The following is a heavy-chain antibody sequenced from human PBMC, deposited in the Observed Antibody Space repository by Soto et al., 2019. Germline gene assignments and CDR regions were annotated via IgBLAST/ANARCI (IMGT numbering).Heavy chain of an antibody. J-gene: IGHJ4*02. CDR3: ARDGYDGSGSPYPAY. CDR1: GGSMSEYF. V-gene: IGHV4-59*01. D-gene: IGHD3-10*01. Sequence: SETLSLTCSASGGSMSEYFWSWIRQSPGKGLEWIGYIYYLGSTDYNPSLKSRVTISVDTSKRQFSLRLTSVTAADTAVYYCARDGYDGSGSPYPAYWAPGTQVTGS. CDR2: IYYLGST.